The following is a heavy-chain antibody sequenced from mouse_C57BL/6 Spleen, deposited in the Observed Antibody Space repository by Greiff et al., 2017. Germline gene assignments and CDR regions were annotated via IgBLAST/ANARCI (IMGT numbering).Heavy chain of an antibody. D-gene: IGHD1-3*01. CDR2: IRNKANGYTT. Sequence: EVKLVESGGGLVQPGGSLSLSCAASGFTFTDYYMSWVRQPPGKALEWLGFIRNKANGYTTEYSASVKGRFTISRDNSQSILYLQMNALRAEDSATYYCARLKWLQNAMDYWGQGTSVTVSS. J-gene: IGHJ4*01. CDR1: GFTFTDYY. V-gene: IGHV7-3*01. CDR3: ARLKWLQNAMDY.